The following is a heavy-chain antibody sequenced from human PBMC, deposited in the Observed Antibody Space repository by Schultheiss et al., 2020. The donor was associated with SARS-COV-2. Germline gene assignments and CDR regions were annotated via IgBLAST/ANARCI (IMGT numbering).Heavy chain of an antibody. V-gene: IGHV3-33*01. CDR1: GFSFGDYA. D-gene: IGHD6-6*01. Sequence: GGSLRLSCTASGFSFGDYAMSWVRQAPGKGLEWVAVIWYDGSNKYYADSVKGRFTISRDNSKNTLYLQMNSLRAEDTAVYYCARDSYPSSSSGRYYYYYGMDVWGQGTTVTVSS. J-gene: IGHJ6*02. CDR3: ARDSYPSSSSGRYYYYYGMDV. CDR2: IWYDGSNK.